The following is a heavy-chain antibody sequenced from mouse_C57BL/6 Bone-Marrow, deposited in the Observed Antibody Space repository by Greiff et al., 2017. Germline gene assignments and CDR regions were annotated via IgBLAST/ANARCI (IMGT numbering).Heavy chain of an antibody. D-gene: IGHD2-5*01. J-gene: IGHJ1*03. CDR1: GYSITSGYY. CDR2: ISYDGSN. V-gene: IGHV3-6*01. CDR3: ARYSNYEYFDV. Sequence: VQLQQSGPGLVKPSQSLSLTCSVTGYSITSGYYWNWIRQFPGNKLEWMGYISYDGSNNCNPSLKNRISITRDTSKNQFFLKLNSVTTEDTATYYCARYSNYEYFDVWGTGTTVTVSS.